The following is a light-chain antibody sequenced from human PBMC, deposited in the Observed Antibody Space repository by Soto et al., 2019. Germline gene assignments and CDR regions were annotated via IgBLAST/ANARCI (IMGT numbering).Light chain of an antibody. V-gene: IGKV3-20*01. CDR3: KQYDKSPLT. Sequence: LPHTRGPLSFSPHDRAPLSCRASQSVSHSHLAWYQQKPGQAPRPRIFVLSIWYPGFPDRFSGTESVIDFTIPISRLEPEEYAVYYCKQYDKSPLTFGGGTKVNMK. CDR1: QSVSHSH. CDR2: VLS. J-gene: IGKJ4*01.